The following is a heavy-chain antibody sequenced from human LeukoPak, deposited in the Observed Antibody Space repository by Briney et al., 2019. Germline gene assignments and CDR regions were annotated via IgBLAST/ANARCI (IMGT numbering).Heavy chain of an antibody. CDR3: ARVQGSGWYLMADY. J-gene: IGHJ4*02. V-gene: IGHV1-2*02. CDR1: GYTFTGCY. D-gene: IGHD6-19*01. CDR2: INPNSGGT. Sequence: ASVKVSCKASGYTFTGCYMHWVRQAPGQGLEWMGWINPNSGGTNYAQKFQGRVTMTRDTSISTAYMELSRLRSDDTAVYYCARVQGSGWYLMADYWGQGTLVTVSS.